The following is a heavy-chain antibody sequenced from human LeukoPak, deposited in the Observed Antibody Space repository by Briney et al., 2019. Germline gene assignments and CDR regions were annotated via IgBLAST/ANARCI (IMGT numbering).Heavy chain of an antibody. CDR2: IYHSGST. J-gene: IGHJ3*02. V-gene: IGHV4-38-2*02. D-gene: IGHD3-16*01. CDR3: ARDMMGHDDAFDI. Sequence: SETLSLTCTVSSYSISSGYYWGWIRQPPEKGLEWIGSIYHSGSTYYNPSLKSRVTISIDTSKNQFSLKVSSVTAADTAVYYCARDMMGHDDAFDIWGQGTRVTVSS. CDR1: SYSISSGYY.